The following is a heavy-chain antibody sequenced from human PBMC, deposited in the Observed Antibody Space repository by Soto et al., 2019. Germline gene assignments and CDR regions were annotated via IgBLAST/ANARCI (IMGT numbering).Heavy chain of an antibody. J-gene: IGHJ6*02. CDR3: ARGSITGNHYYYYYGMDV. D-gene: IGHD1-20*01. CDR2: IIPIFGTA. CDR1: GGTFSSYV. V-gene: IGHV1-69*01. Sequence: QVQLVQSGAEVKKPGSSVKVSCKASGGTFSSYVISWVRQAPGQGLEWMGGIIPIFGTANYAQKFQGRVTITADESTSTAYMELSSLRSEDTAVYYCARGSITGNHYYYYYGMDVWGQGTTVTVSS.